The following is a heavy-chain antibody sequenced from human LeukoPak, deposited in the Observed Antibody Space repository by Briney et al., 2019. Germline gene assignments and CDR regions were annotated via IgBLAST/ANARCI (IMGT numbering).Heavy chain of an antibody. Sequence: APVKVSCKASGYTFTSYGISWVRQAPGQGLEWMGWISAYNGNTNYAQKLQGRVTMTTDTSTSTAYMELRSLRSDDTAVYYCARDPRELLRAQSYFDYWGQGTLVTVSS. J-gene: IGHJ4*02. CDR3: ARDPRELLRAQSYFDY. D-gene: IGHD1-26*01. CDR1: GYTFTSYG. CDR2: ISAYNGNT. V-gene: IGHV1-18*01.